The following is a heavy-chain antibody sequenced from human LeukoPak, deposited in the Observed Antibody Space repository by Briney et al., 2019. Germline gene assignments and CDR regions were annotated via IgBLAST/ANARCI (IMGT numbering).Heavy chain of an antibody. CDR1: GFTFSSYA. J-gene: IGHJ4*02. V-gene: IGHV3-48*03. Sequence: PGGSLRLSCAASGFTFSSYAMSWVRQAPGKGLEWVSYISSSGSTIYYADSVKGRFTISRDNAKNSLYLQMNSLRAEDTAVYYCARGLTYCSSTSCYESGAFDYWGQGTLVTVSS. CDR2: ISSSGSTI. D-gene: IGHD2-2*01. CDR3: ARGLTYCSSTSCYESGAFDY.